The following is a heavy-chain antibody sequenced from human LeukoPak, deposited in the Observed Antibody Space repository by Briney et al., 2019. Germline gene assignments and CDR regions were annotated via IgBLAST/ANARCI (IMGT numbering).Heavy chain of an antibody. CDR2: ISGSGGST. V-gene: IGHV3-23*01. J-gene: IGHJ3*02. D-gene: IGHD3-9*01. CDR3: AKKLRYFDWLSTGHDAFDI. CDR1: GFTFSSYA. Sequence: PGGSLRLSCAASGFTFSSYAMSWVRQAPGKGLEWVSAISGSGGSTYYADSVKGRFTISRDNSKNTLYLQMNSLRAEDTAVYYCAKKLRYFDWLSTGHDAFDIWGQGTMVTVSS.